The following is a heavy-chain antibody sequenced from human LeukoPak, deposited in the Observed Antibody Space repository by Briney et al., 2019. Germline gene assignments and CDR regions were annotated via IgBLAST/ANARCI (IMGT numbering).Heavy chain of an antibody. CDR2: ISAYNGNT. D-gene: IGHD2-8*01. Sequence: ASVKVSCKASGYTFTSYGISWVRQAPGQGLEWMGWISAYNGNTNYAQKLQGRVTMTTDTSTSTAYMELRSLRSDDTAVYYCARFVVLMVYARYYYYYMDVWGKGTTVTVSS. CDR3: ARFVVLMVYARYYYYYMDV. V-gene: IGHV1-18*01. CDR1: GYTFTSYG. J-gene: IGHJ6*03.